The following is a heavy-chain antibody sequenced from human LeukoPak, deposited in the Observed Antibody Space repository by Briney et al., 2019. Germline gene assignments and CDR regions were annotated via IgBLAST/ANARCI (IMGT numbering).Heavy chain of an antibody. CDR3: ARLGYCSSTSCDWFDP. CDR2: IYYSGST. CDR1: GGSISSSSYY. D-gene: IGHD2-2*01. V-gene: IGHV4-39*01. Sequence: PSETLSLTCTVSGGSISSSSYYWGWISQPPGKGLEWIGSIYYSGSTYYNPSLKSRVTISVDTSKNQFSLKLSSVTAADTAVYYCARLGYCSSTSCDWFDPWGQGTLVTVSS. J-gene: IGHJ5*02.